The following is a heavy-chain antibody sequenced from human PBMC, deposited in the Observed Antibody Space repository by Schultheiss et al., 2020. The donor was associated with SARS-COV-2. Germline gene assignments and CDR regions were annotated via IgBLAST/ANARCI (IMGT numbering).Heavy chain of an antibody. V-gene: IGHV3-74*01. J-gene: IGHJ4*02. CDR3: AREGDGFSYGYSLDF. D-gene: IGHD5-18*01. CDR2: INRDGDTT. CDR1: GFTFSTYY. Sequence: GEYLKISCAASGFTFSTYYMLWVRQAPGKGLVWVSRINRDGDTTHYADSVKGRFTISRDNANNTLYLQMNSLRAEDSAIYYCAREGDGFSYGYSLDFWGQGTRVTVSS.